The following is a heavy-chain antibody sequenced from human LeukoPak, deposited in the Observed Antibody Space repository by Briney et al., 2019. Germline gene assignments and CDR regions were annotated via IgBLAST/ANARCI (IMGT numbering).Heavy chain of an antibody. J-gene: IGHJ4*02. CDR3: AKDYSRAAAGTPDY. D-gene: IGHD6-13*01. CDR2: ISGSGGST. CDR1: GFTFSSYA. Sequence: PGGSLRLSCAASGFTFSSYAMSWARQAPGKGLEWVSAISGSGGSTYYADSVKGRFTISRDNSKNTLYLQMNSLRAEDTAVYYCAKDYSRAAAGTPDYWGQGTLVTVSS. V-gene: IGHV3-23*01.